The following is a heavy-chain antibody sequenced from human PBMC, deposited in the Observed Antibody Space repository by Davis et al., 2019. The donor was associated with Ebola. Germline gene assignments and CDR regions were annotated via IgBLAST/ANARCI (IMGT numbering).Heavy chain of an antibody. J-gene: IGHJ4*02. V-gene: IGHV3-74*01. Sequence: GESLKISCAASGFTFSSYWMHWVRQAPGKGLVWVSRINSDGSSTSYADSVKGRFTISRDNAKNTLYLQMNSLKTEDTAVYYCTLNAQLVRGEDYWGQGTLVTVSS. CDR1: GFTFSSYW. CDR3: TLNAQLVRGEDY. D-gene: IGHD6-6*01. CDR2: INSDGSST.